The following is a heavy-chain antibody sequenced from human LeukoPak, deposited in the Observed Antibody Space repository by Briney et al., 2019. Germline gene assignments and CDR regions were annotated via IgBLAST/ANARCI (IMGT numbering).Heavy chain of an antibody. CDR3: ARGGAARPDF. V-gene: IGHV3-7*01. Sequence: RGSLRLSCAPSGFTFSTYWMNWFRQTPGKGLEWVAKIKAHGGEKDHVASVKGRFTISRDNAKNSLYLQMNSLRVEDTAVYYCARGGAARPDFWGQGTLVTVSS. CDR2: IKAHGGEK. D-gene: IGHD6-6*01. J-gene: IGHJ4*02. CDR1: GFTFSTYW.